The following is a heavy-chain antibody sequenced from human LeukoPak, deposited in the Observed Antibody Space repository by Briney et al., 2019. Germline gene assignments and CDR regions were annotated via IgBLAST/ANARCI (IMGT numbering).Heavy chain of an antibody. D-gene: IGHD4-11*01. CDR3: ARDRDYMGDYYLDY. J-gene: IGHJ4*02. V-gene: IGHV3-33*01. CDR2: IWYDGSNK. CDR1: GFTFSSYG. Sequence: GGSLRLSCAASGFTFSSYGMHWVRQAPGKGLEWVAVIWYDGSNKYYADSVKGRFTISRDNSKNTLYLQMNSLRAEDTAVYYCARDRDYMGDYYLDYWGQGTLVTVSS.